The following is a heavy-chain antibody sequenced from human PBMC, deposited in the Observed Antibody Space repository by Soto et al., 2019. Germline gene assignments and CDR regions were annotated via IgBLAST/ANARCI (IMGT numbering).Heavy chain of an antibody. Sequence: SETLSLTCAVYGGSFSGYYWSWIRQPPGKGLEWIGEINHSGSTNYNPSLKSRVTISVDTSKNQFSLKLSSVTAADTAVYYCARGGGSYYFDSWGQGTLVTVSS. CDR1: GGSFSGYY. CDR2: INHSGST. CDR3: ARGGGSYYFDS. J-gene: IGHJ4*02. D-gene: IGHD1-26*01. V-gene: IGHV4-34*01.